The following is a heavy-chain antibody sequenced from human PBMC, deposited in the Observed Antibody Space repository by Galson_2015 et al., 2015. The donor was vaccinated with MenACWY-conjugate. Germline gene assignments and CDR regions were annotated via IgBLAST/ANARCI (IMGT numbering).Heavy chain of an antibody. D-gene: IGHD4-17*01. CDR1: GFSFSGYW. Sequence: SLRLSCAASGFSFSGYWMSWVRQAPGKGLEWVANIKQDASEKYYVDSVKGRFAISRDNAKTALYLQMNSLGAEDTAVYYCARGPRYGAFDIWGQGPMVTVSS. CDR3: ARGPRYGAFDI. CDR2: IKQDASEK. V-gene: IGHV3-7*03. J-gene: IGHJ3*02.